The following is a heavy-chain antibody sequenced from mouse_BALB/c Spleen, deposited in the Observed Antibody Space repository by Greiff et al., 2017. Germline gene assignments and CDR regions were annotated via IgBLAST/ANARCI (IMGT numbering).Heavy chain of an antibody. CDR3: ARWGTVVATNPDFDD. J-gene: IGHJ2*01. CDR1: GYAFSSSW. CDR2: IYPGDGDT. Sequence: QVQLQQSGPELVKPGASVKISCKASGYAFSSSWMNWVKPRPGQGLEWIGRIYPGDGDTNYTGKFKGKATLTADKSSSTAYMQLSSLTSVDSAVYVCARWGTVVATNPDFDDWGQGTTRTVSS. D-gene: IGHD1-1*01. V-gene: IGHV1-82*01.